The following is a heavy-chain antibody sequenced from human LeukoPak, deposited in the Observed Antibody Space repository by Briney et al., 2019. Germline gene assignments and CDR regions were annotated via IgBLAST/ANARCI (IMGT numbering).Heavy chain of an antibody. Sequence: SETLSLTCSLSGGSITNYYWSWIRQPPEKGLEWMACIYSSGNTNYNPSLKSRVTLSLGTSNNQCSLRLTCVTASDTAVYFCARTGEYSGSGPSWAFDIWGQGTMVTVSS. CDR2: IYSSGNT. CDR1: GGSITNYY. CDR3: ARTGEYSGSGPSWAFDI. J-gene: IGHJ3*02. V-gene: IGHV4-59*01. D-gene: IGHD3-10*01.